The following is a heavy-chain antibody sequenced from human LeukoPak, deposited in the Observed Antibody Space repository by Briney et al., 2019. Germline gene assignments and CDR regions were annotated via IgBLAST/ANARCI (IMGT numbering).Heavy chain of an antibody. CDR3: ARDLHPYYYGSGSYYIYYGMDV. CDR1: GYTFTGYY. D-gene: IGHD3-10*01. V-gene: IGHV1-2*02. CDR2: INPNSGGT. Sequence: VASVKVSCKASGYTFTGYYMHWVRQAPGQGLEWMGWINPNSGGTNYAQKFQGRVTMTRDTSISTAYMELSRLRSDDTAVYYCARDLHPYYYGSGSYYIYYGMDVWGQGTTVTVS. J-gene: IGHJ6*02.